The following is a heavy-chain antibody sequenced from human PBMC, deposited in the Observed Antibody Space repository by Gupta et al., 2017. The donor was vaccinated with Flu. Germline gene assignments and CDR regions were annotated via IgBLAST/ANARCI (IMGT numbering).Heavy chain of an antibody. CDR3: ARGPLEK. Sequence: EAQLVETGGGLVQPGECLRLSCEASGFTVNSYWMHWLRQAPGKGLEWVANIRQDGSVSYYVDSVKGRFTISRDNAKNSLYLQMNSLRVEDTAVYFCARGPLEKWGQGTVVTVSS. CDR2: IRQDGSVS. J-gene: IGHJ4*02. V-gene: IGHV3-7*01. CDR1: GFTVNSYW.